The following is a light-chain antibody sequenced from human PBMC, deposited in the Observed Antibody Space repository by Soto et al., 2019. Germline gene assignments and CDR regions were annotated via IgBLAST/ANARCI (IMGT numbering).Light chain of an antibody. CDR1: QSISGY. Sequence: DNQMTQSPSSLSASVGDRVAIPCRASQSISGYLNWYQQKPGKAPKVLIYAASNLQSGVPSRFSGSGSGTDFTLTISSLQPEDFATYYCQQSYSTPITFGQGTRLEI. J-gene: IGKJ5*01. CDR2: AAS. CDR3: QQSYSTPIT. V-gene: IGKV1-39*01.